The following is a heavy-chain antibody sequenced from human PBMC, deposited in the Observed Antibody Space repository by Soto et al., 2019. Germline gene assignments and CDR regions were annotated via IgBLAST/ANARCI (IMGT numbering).Heavy chain of an antibody. CDR2: ISAYNGNT. Sequence: ASVKVSCKASGYTFTSYGISWVRQAPGQGLEWMGWISAYNGNTNYARKLQGRVTMTTDTSTSTAYMELRSLRSDDTAVYYCARDRSITMVRGENLDYWGQGTLVTVSS. CDR1: GYTFTSYG. J-gene: IGHJ4*02. CDR3: ARDRSITMVRGENLDY. D-gene: IGHD3-10*01. V-gene: IGHV1-18*01.